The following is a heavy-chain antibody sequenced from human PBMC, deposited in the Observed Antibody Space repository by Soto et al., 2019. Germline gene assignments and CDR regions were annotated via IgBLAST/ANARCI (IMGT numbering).Heavy chain of an antibody. CDR2: ISADGSDK. CDR1: EFTFSNFG. CDR3: VKGSDVARQELDY. D-gene: IGHD3-3*01. J-gene: IGHJ4*02. Sequence: PGGSLRLSCAAPEFTFSNFGMHWVRQAPGKGLEWVAAISADGSDKYFSGSVKGRFTISRDNSKNTLFLQMNSLRVEDTAVYYCVKGSDVARQELDYWGQGTLVTVSS. V-gene: IGHV3-30*18.